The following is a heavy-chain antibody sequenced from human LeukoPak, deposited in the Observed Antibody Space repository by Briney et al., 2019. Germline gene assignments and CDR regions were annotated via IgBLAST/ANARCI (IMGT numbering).Heavy chain of an antibody. CDR1: GASISSYY. Sequence: SETLSLTCTVSGASISSYYYNWIRQTAGGGLEWISRLYIGGSTDYNPSLKSRVTISVDTSNNQFSLKLNSVTAADTAVYFCARDLSGSLYFDYWGQGVLVTVSS. V-gene: IGHV4-4*07. CDR2: LYIGGST. D-gene: IGHD3-10*01. CDR3: ARDLSGSLYFDY. J-gene: IGHJ4*02.